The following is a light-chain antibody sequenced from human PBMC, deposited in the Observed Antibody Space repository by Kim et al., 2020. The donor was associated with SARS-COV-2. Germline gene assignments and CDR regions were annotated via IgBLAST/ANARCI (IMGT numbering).Light chain of an antibody. Sequence: LGQTVRIPCQGDSLRSYYATWYQQKPGQAPVLVIYGNNTRPSGIPDRFSGSSSGNTASLTITGTQAEDEADYYCNSRDSSGYHWVFGGGTQLTVL. V-gene: IGLV3-19*01. CDR1: SLRSYY. CDR3: NSRDSSGYHWV. J-gene: IGLJ3*02. CDR2: GNN.